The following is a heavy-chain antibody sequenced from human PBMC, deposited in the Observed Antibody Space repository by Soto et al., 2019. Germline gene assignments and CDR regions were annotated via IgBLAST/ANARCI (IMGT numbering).Heavy chain of an antibody. CDR2: ISDGVDRA. Sequence: PGGSLRLSCAASGFNFATYSMSWVRQAPGKGLEWVAGISDGVDRAYYGDSVKGRFTISRDTSKNMLYLHMNSLRAEDAAIYYCARCTAVADPYYFDYWGQGTLVTVSS. D-gene: IGHD6-19*01. V-gene: IGHV3-23*01. CDR1: GFNFATYS. J-gene: IGHJ4*02. CDR3: ARCTAVADPYYFDY.